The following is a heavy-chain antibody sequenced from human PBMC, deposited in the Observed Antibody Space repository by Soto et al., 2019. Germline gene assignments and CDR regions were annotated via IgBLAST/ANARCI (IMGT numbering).Heavy chain of an antibody. CDR1: GFTFSSYA. CDR3: AKYSSSWSRYGMDV. Sequence: GGSLRLSCAASGFTFSSYAMSWVRQAPGKGLEWVSAISGSGGSTYYAVSVKGRFTISRDNSKNTLYLQMNSLRAEDTAVYYCAKYSSSWSRYGMDVWGQGTTVTVSS. CDR2: ISGSGGST. J-gene: IGHJ6*02. D-gene: IGHD6-13*01. V-gene: IGHV3-23*01.